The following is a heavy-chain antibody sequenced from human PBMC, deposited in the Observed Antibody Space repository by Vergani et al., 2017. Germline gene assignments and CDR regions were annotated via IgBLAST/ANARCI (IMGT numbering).Heavy chain of an antibody. J-gene: IGHJ6*02. CDR1: GYSFTNYW. Sequence: EVQLVQSGAEVKKPGESLKISCKGSGYSFTNYWIGWVRQMPGKGLEWMGIIYPGDSDTRYSPSFQGQVTISADKSISTAYLQWSSLKASDTAMYYCARGAVAASYYYGIDVWGQGTTVTVSS. D-gene: IGHD6-19*01. CDR3: ARGAVAASYYYGIDV. CDR2: IYPGDSDT. V-gene: IGHV5-51*01.